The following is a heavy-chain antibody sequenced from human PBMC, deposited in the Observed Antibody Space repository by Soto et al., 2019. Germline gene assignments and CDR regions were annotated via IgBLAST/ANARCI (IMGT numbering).Heavy chain of an antibody. J-gene: IGHJ4*02. CDR2: ISGYNSNT. Sequence: VQLVQSGGEVKQPGASVKVSCRASGYSFSNYGITWVRQAPGQGLEWMGWISGYNSNTNYAQKIEGRVRMTKDTTRSTAYLEVRSLRFDDTAVYYCGRERQWEPVPYWGQGTPVTVSS. D-gene: IGHD1-26*01. CDR1: GYSFSNYG. CDR3: GRERQWEPVPY. V-gene: IGHV1-18*01.